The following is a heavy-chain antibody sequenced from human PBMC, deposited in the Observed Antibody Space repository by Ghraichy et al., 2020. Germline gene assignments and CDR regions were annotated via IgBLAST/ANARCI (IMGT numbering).Heavy chain of an antibody. CDR2: IRYDGSNK. CDR1: GFTFSSYG. J-gene: IGHJ4*02. V-gene: IGHV3-30*02. Sequence: GESLRLSCAASGFTFSSYGMHWVRQAPGKGLEWVAFIRYDGSNKYYADSVKGRFTISRDNSKNTLYLQMNSLRAEDTAVYYCAKDQRGFPYFDYWGQGTLVTVSS. CDR3: AKDQRGFPYFDY.